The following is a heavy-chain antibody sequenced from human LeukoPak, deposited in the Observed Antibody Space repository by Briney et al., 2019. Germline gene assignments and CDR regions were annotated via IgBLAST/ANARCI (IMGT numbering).Heavy chain of an antibody. V-gene: IGHV4-31*03. CDR2: IYYSGST. Sequence: ASETLSLTCTVSGGSISSGGYYWSWIRQHPGKGLEWIGYIYYSGSTYYNPSLKSRVTISVDTSKNQFSLNLSSVTAADTAVYHCARSRQHVSTFDYWGQGTLVTVSS. CDR3: ARSRQHVSTFDY. J-gene: IGHJ4*02. CDR1: GGSISSGGYY. D-gene: IGHD2-2*01.